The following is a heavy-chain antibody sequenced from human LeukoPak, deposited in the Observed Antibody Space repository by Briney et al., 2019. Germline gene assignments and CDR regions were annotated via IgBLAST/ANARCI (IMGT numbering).Heavy chain of an antibody. V-gene: IGHV4-39*07. CDR3: ARVKGPYYYDSSGYSSFDY. D-gene: IGHD3-22*01. Sequence: PETLSLTCTVSGGSISSSSYYWGWIRQPPGKGLEWIGEIDHSGSTNYNPSLKSRVTISVDTSKNQFSLKLSSVTAADTAVYYCARVKGPYYYDSSGYSSFDYWGQGTLVTVSS. J-gene: IGHJ4*02. CDR1: GGSISSSSYY. CDR2: IDHSGST.